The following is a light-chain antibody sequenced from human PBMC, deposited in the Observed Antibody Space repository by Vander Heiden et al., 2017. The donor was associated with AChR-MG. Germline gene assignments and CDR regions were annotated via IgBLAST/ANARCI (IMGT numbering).Light chain of an antibody. Sequence: ATESTRSPSLLSASVGDRVTISCRANQGISSALAWYQQKPGNSPKLLIYDASNRASGVPSRFSGSGSGTDFTLTISSLQPEDFSTYYCQHENSYLLTFGRRTRVEIK. CDR3: QHENSYLLT. V-gene: IGKV1-13*02. CDR1: QGISSA. CDR2: DAS. J-gene: IGKJ5*01.